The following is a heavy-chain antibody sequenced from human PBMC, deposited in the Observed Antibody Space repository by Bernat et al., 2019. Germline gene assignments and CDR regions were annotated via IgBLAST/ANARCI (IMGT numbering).Heavy chain of an antibody. CDR3: AREERHGIFDP. Sequence: QVQLVESGGGVVQPGRSLRLSCAASGFTFSSYGMHWVRQAPGKGLEWVAVIWYDGSNKYYADSVKGRFTISRDNSKNTLYLQMNSLRAEDTAVYYCAREERHGIFDPWGQGTLVTVSS. V-gene: IGHV3-33*01. CDR2: IWYDGSNK. J-gene: IGHJ5*02. CDR1: GFTFSSYG.